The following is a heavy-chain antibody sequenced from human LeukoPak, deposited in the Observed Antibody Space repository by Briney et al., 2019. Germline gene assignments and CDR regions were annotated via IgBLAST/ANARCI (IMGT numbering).Heavy chain of an antibody. CDR1: GGSFSGYY. Sequence: SETLSLTCAVYGGSFSGYYWSWIRQPPGKGLEWIGEINHSGITNYNPSLKRRGTISVDTSKHQFSLKLPSVTVADTAVYYCASARELPSLDPPGDYWGQGNLVTVSS. D-gene: IGHD1-26*01. CDR2: INHSGIT. V-gene: IGHV4-34*01. CDR3: ASARELPSLDPPGDY. J-gene: IGHJ4*02.